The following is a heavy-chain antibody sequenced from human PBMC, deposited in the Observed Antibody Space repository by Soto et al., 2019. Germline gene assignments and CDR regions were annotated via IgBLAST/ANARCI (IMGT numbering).Heavy chain of an antibody. CDR2: IDKVGTDS. CDR1: EFTFSGRS. V-gene: IGHV3-74*01. CDR3: ARAWFGPDV. Sequence: EVQLVESGGGLVQPGGSLRLSCAASEFTFSGRSVHWVRQAPGKGMVWVSGIDKVGTDSTYADSVKGRFTSSRDNAKNTVYLPTNSLRVEDTAVYYCARAWFGPDVWGKGPTVTVSS. J-gene: IGHJ6*03. D-gene: IGHD3-10*01.